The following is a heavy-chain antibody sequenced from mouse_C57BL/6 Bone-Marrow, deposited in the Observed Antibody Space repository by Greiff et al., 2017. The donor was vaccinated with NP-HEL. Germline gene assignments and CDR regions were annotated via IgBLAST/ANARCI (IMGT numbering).Heavy chain of an antibody. V-gene: IGHV1-72*01. CDR1: GYTFTSYW. Sequence: QVQLQQPGADLVKPGASVKLPCKASGYTFTSYWMHWVKQRPGRGLEWIGRIDPNSGGTKFNEKFKTKATLTADKPSSTAYMQLGSLTSEDSAVYYCARYYYGSRGWCFDVWGTGNTVTVSS. CDR3: ARYYYGSRGWCFDV. CDR2: IDPNSGGT. J-gene: IGHJ1*03. D-gene: IGHD1-1*01.